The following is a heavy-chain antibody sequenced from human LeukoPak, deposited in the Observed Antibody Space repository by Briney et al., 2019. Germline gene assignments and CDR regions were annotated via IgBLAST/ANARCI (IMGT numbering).Heavy chain of an antibody. CDR3: ARDFSATEVFDY. V-gene: IGHV3-21*01. CDR2: ISSSSSYI. CDR1: GFTFSSYS. D-gene: IGHD1-1*01. J-gene: IGHJ4*02. Sequence: PGGSLTLSCAASGFTFSSYSMNWVRQAQGKGLEWVSSISSSSSYIYYADSVKGRFTISRDNAKSSLYLQMNSLRAEDTAVYYCARDFSATEVFDYWGQGTLVTVSS.